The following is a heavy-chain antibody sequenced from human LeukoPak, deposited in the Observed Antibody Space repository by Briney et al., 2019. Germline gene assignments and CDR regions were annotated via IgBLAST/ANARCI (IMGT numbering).Heavy chain of an antibody. J-gene: IGHJ3*02. Sequence: SGPTLVNPTQTLTLTCTFSGFSLSTSGVGVGWIRQPPGKALEWLALIYWNDDKRYSPSLKSRLTITKDTSKNHVVLTMTNMDPVDTATYYCAHYDSTSYGGGDAFDIWGQGTMVTVSS. CDR3: AHYDSTSYGGGDAFDI. CDR1: GFSLSTSGVG. CDR2: IYWNDDK. D-gene: IGHD4-17*01. V-gene: IGHV2-5*01.